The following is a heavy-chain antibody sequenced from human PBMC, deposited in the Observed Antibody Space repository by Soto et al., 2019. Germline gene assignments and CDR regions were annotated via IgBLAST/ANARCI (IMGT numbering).Heavy chain of an antibody. Sequence: RGESLKISCKGSGYSFTSYWIGWVRQMPGKGLEWMGIIYPGDSDTRYSPSFQGQVTISADKSISTAYLQWSSLKASDTAMYYCARHMSDFWSGYHTCFDPWGQGTLVTVSS. CDR1: GYSFTSYW. CDR3: ARHMSDFWSGYHTCFDP. CDR2: IYPGDSDT. V-gene: IGHV5-51*01. J-gene: IGHJ5*02. D-gene: IGHD3-3*01.